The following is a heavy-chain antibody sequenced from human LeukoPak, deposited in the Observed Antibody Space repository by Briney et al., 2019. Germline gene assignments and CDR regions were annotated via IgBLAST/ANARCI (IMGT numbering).Heavy chain of an antibody. J-gene: IGHJ3*02. D-gene: IGHD3-22*01. V-gene: IGHV4-30-2*01. CDR3: AREASYYYDASSRGPQNTRTRSGAFDI. CDR1: GGSISSGGYS. Sequence: PSETLSLTCAVSGGSISSGGYSWSWIRQPPGKGLEWIGYIYHSGSTYYNPSLKSRVTISVDTSKNQFSLKLSSVTAADTAVYYCAREASYYYDASSRGPQNTRTRSGAFDIWGQGTMVTVSS. CDR2: IYHSGST.